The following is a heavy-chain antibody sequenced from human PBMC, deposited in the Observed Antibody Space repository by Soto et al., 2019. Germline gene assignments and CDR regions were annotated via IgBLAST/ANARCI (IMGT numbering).Heavy chain of an antibody. J-gene: IGHJ5*02. CDR2: IYKGGTT. CDR3: ARTNYGSGSYYPYNWFDP. D-gene: IGHD3-10*01. CDR1: GGSISNDY. Sequence: PSETLSLTCRVSGGSISNDYWTWIRQPPGKGLEWIGYIYKGGTTNYNPSLNSRVTISVDTSKNQFSLKLSSVTAADTAVYYCARTNYGSGSYYPYNWFDPWGQGTLVTVSS. V-gene: IGHV4-4*09.